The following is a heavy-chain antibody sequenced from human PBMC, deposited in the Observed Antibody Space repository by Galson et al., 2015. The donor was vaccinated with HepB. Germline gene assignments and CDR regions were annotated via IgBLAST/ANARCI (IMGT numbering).Heavy chain of an antibody. CDR1: GFTFSSYG. CDR2: IRYDGSNK. D-gene: IGHD2-15*01. J-gene: IGHJ1*01. CDR3: AKDLCSGGSCYLSWYFQH. V-gene: IGHV3-30*02. Sequence: SLRLSCAASGFTFSSYGMHWVRQAPGKGLEWVAFIRYDGSNKYYADSVKGRFTISRDNSKNTLYLQMNSLRAEDTAVYYCAKDLCSGGSCYLSWYFQHWGQGTLVTVSS.